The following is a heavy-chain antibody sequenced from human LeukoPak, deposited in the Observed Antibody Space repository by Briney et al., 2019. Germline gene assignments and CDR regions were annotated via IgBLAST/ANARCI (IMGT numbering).Heavy chain of an antibody. J-gene: IGHJ4*02. D-gene: IGHD1-26*01. CDR1: GFTFSTSA. Sequence: PGGSLRLSCAASGFTFSTSAMNWVRQAPGKGLEWVSSIDLDSSHIYYAASVRGRFTISRDNARNSLYLQMNSLRVEDTAVYYCARARIVGAADYWGQGTLVTVSS. V-gene: IGHV3-21*01. CDR3: ARARIVGAADY. CDR2: IDLDSSHI.